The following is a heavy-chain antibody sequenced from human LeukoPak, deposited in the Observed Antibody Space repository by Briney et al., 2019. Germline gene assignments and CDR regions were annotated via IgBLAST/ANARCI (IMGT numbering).Heavy chain of an antibody. D-gene: IGHD3-22*01. CDR1: GYTFTSYG. CDR2: ISAYNGNT. CDR3: ARVFYQDSGTSYRHLDY. J-gene: IGHJ4*02. Sequence: ASVKVSCKASGYTFTSYGISWVRQAPGQGLEWMGWISAYNGNTNYAQKLQGRVTVTTDASTSTAYMELRSLRSDDTAVYYCARVFYQDSGTSYRHLDYWGQGTLVTVSS. V-gene: IGHV1-18*01.